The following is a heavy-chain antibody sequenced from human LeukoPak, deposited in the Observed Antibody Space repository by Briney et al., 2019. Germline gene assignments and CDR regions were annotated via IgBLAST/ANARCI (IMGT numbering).Heavy chain of an antibody. CDR1: GYTFTSYG. CDR2: ISAYNGNT. D-gene: IGHD3-10*01. J-gene: IGHJ4*02. Sequence: GASVKVSCKASGYTFTSYGISWVRQAPGQGLEWMGWISAYNGNTNYAQKIQGRVNMTTDTSTSTAYMELRSLRSDDTAVYYCARVVVRGVIIQLGLQDFDYWGQGTLVTVSS. CDR3: ARVVVRGVIIQLGLQDFDY. V-gene: IGHV1-18*01.